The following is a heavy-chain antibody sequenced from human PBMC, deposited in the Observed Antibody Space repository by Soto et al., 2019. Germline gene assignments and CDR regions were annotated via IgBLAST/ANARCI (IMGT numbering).Heavy chain of an antibody. CDR2: TSYDGSNA. J-gene: IGHJ4*02. D-gene: IGHD3-16*01. Sequence: QVQLVESGGGVVQPGTSLRLSCVGSGFTFRSFVIHWVRQAPGKGLEWVALTSYDGSNAYYGDSVKGRFTISRDNSKNTVDLQMDSLRVEDTALYYFARWGKTGGLDCWGQGTLVSVSS. CDR3: ARWGKTGGLDC. CDR1: GFTFRSFV. V-gene: IGHV3-30*03.